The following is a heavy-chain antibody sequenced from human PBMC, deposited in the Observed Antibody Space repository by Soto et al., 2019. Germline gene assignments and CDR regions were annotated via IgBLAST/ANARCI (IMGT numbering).Heavy chain of an antibody. CDR3: ARAQGGSSGPLFGY. Sequence: QVQLQESGPGLVKPSQTLSLTCTVSGGSISSGGYYWSWIRQHPGKGLEWIGYIYYSGSTYYNPSLKSRVTISVDTAKNQFPLKLSSVTAADTAVDHCARAQGGSSGPLFGYWGQGTLVTVSS. CDR1: GGSISSGGYY. V-gene: IGHV4-31*03. D-gene: IGHD3-22*01. J-gene: IGHJ4*02. CDR2: IYYSGST.